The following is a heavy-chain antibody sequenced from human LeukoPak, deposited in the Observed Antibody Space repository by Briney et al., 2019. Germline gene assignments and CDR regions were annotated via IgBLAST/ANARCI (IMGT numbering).Heavy chain of an antibody. J-gene: IGHJ3*02. D-gene: IGHD3-22*01. CDR2: INHSGST. CDR3: ARRNNVGSSGYYYIRGGAFDI. Sequence: SETLSLTCTVSGGSISSYYWSWIRQPPGKGLEWIGEINHSGSTNYNPSLKSRVTISVDTSKNQFSLKLSSVTAADTAVYYCARRNNVGSSGYYYIRGGAFDIWGQGTMVTVSS. V-gene: IGHV4-34*01. CDR1: GGSISSYY.